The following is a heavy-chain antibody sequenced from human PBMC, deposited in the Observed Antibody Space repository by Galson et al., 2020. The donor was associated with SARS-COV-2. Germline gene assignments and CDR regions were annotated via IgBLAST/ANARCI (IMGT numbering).Heavy chain of an antibody. CDR1: GGSISSSSYY. V-gene: IGHV4-39*07. CDR2: IYYSGST. Sequence: SETLSLTCTVSGGSISSSSYYWGWIRQPPGKGLEWIGSIYYSGSTYYNPSLKSRVTISVDTSKNQFSLKLSSVTAADTAVYYCATRVVTKEYFDYWGQGTLVTVSS. D-gene: IGHD2-21*02. J-gene: IGHJ4*02. CDR3: ATRVVTKEYFDY.